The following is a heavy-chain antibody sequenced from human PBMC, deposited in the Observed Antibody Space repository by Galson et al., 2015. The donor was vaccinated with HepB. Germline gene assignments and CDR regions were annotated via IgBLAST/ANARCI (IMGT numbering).Heavy chain of an antibody. CDR2: IYHSGST. J-gene: IGHJ3*02. D-gene: IGHD2-2*01. CDR1: GGSISSSNW. Sequence: ETLSLTCAVSGGSISSSNWWSWVRQPPGKGLEWIGEIYHSGSTNYNPSLKSRVTISVDKSKNQFSLKLSSVTAADTAVYYCARDLGTTKGGVGDIWGQGTMVTVSS. V-gene: IGHV4-4*02. CDR3: ARDLGTTKGGVGDI.